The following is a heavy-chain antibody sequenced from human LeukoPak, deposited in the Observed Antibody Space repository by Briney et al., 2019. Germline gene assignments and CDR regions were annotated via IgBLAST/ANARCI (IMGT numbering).Heavy chain of an antibody. Sequence: GGSRSLSCAASGFTVSSNSLAWVRKPPGRGLEWVSVFYTGGSTYYADSVEGRFTISRDNSKNTLYLQMNSLRAEDTAVYYCATSMLGGPFDYWGQGTLVTVSS. CDR3: ATSMLGGPFDY. CDR2: FYTGGST. CDR1: GFTVSSNS. D-gene: IGHD2-8*01. V-gene: IGHV3-53*01. J-gene: IGHJ4*02.